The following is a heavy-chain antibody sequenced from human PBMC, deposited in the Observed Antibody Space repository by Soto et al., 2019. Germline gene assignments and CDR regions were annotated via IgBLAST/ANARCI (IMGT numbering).Heavy chain of an antibody. J-gene: IGHJ4*02. Sequence: GGSLRLSCAASGFTFSSYAMSWVRQAPGKGLEWVSAISGSGGSTYYADSVKGRFTISRDNSKNTLYLQMNSLRAEDTAVYCCAKDHGILTGFYYVDYWGQGTLVTVSS. CDR1: GFTFSSYA. D-gene: IGHD3-9*01. V-gene: IGHV3-23*01. CDR2: ISGSGGST. CDR3: AKDHGILTGFYYVDY.